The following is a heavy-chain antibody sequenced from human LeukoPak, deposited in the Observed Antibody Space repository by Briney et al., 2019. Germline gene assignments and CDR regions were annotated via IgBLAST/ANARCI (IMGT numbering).Heavy chain of an antibody. D-gene: IGHD5-24*01. CDR2: INPNSGGT. CDR1: GYTFTGYY. CDR3: ARDKRDGYNWDFDY. J-gene: IGHJ4*02. V-gene: IGHV1-2*02. Sequence: GASVKVSCKASGYTFTGYYMHWVRQAPGQGLEWMGWINPNSGGTNYAQKFQGRVTMTRDTSISTAYMELSRLRSDDTAVYYCARDKRDGYNWDFDYWGQGTLVTVSS.